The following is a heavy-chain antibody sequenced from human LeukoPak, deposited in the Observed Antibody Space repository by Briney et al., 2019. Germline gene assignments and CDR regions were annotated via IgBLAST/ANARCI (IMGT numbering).Heavy chain of an antibody. CDR1: GGSISSGDYY. V-gene: IGHV4-30-4*01. J-gene: IGHJ4*02. Sequence: SETLSLTCTVSGGSISSGDYYWSWIRQPPGKGLGWIGYIYYSGSTYYNPSLKSRVTISVDTSKNQFSLKLSSVTAADTAVYYCARARYSYGSNFDYWGQGTLVTVSS. CDR2: IYYSGST. D-gene: IGHD5-18*01. CDR3: ARARYSYGSNFDY.